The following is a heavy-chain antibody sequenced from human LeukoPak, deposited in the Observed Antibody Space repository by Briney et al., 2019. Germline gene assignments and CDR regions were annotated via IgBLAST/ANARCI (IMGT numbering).Heavy chain of an antibody. D-gene: IGHD6-13*01. CDR3: AKLTGSKGISAACDS. Sequence: PGGSLRLSCAASGFTFSSYAMSWVRQAPGKGLEWVSAISGSGGSTYYADSVKGQFTISRDNSKNTLYLQMNSLRAEDTAVYYCAKLTGSKGISAACDSWGQGTLVTVSS. CDR2: ISGSGGST. CDR1: GFTFSSYA. V-gene: IGHV3-23*01. J-gene: IGHJ4*02.